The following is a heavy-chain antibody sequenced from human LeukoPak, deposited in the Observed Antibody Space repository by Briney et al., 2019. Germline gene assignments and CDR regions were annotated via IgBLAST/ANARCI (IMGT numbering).Heavy chain of an antibody. J-gene: IGHJ4*02. CDR3: ATKQWLSPPPDS. D-gene: IGHD6-19*01. V-gene: IGHV3-74*03. CDR2: MKTGWTVT. CDR1: GFTFSKYW. Sequence: GGSLRLSCAASGFTFSKYWMLWLRQAPGKGLESVSRMKTGWTVTTYAVSVKCRFTVSRDNADNTMFLQMNSVRDEDTAVYYCATKQWLSPPPDSWGQGTPVTVSS.